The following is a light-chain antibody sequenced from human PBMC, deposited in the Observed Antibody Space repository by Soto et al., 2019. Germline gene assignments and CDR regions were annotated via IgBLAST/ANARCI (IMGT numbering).Light chain of an antibody. V-gene: IGKV1-6*01. J-gene: IGKJ1*01. CDR3: LQDYGYPWT. Sequence: IQMTQSPSSLSASVGDRVTISCRASQDIRNDLGWYQEKPGQAPKLLIYAASNLQSGVPSRFSGSGSATDFTLTISSLQPEDFATYYCLQDYGYPWTFGQGTKVEI. CDR2: AAS. CDR1: QDIRND.